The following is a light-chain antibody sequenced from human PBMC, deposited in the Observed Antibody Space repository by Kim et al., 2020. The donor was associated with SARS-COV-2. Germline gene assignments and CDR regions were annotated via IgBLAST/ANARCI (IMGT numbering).Light chain of an antibody. CDR1: QSISSS. Sequence: LALSPGERAALSCRASQSISSSLAWYQQKPGQAPRVLIYGASARATGIPARFSGSGSGTEFTLTISNLQSEDFAVYYCQQYAYWRAFGQGTRWRLN. CDR3: QQYAYWRA. J-gene: IGKJ5*01. V-gene: IGKV3-15*01. CDR2: GAS.